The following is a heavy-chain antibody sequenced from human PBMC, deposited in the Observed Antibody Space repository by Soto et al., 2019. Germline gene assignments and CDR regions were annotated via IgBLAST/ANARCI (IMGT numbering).Heavy chain of an antibody. Sequence: GGSLRLSCAASGFTFSSYAMSWVRQAPGKGLEWVSAISGSGGSTYYADSVKGRFTISRDNSKNTLYLQMYSLRAEDTAVYYCAKFGYDSSGYYFDYWGQGTLVTVSS. V-gene: IGHV3-23*01. CDR1: GFTFSSYA. D-gene: IGHD3-22*01. CDR2: ISGSGGST. J-gene: IGHJ4*02. CDR3: AKFGYDSSGYYFDY.